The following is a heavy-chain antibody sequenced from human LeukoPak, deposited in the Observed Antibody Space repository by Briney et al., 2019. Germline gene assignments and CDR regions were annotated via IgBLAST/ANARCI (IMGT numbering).Heavy chain of an antibody. Sequence: SETLSLTCTVSGGSISSSSYYWGWIRQPPGKGLEWIGSIYHSGYTHYNPSLKGRVTISVDTSKNDFSLKVSSVAAADTAIYYCARDLNPTHYFDYWGQGTLVTVSP. CDR3: ARDLNPTHYFDY. J-gene: IGHJ4*02. CDR1: GGSISSSSYY. V-gene: IGHV4-39*02. D-gene: IGHD4-17*01. CDR2: IYHSGYT.